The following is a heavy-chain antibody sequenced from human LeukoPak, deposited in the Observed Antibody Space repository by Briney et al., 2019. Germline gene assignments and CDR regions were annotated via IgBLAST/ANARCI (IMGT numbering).Heavy chain of an antibody. CDR1: GYTFTGYY. J-gene: IGHJ4*02. CDR2: INPNSGGT. D-gene: IGHD6-19*01. V-gene: IGHV1-2*06. Sequence: ASVKVSCKASGYTFTGYYMHWVRQAPGQGLEWMGRINPNSGGTNYAQKFQGRVTMTRDTSISTAYMELSRLRSDDTAVYYCARGLAPQYSSGWYPYFDYWGQGTLVTVSS. CDR3: ARGLAPQYSSGWYPYFDY.